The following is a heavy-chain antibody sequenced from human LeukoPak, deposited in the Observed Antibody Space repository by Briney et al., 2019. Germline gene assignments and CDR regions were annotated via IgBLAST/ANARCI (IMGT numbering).Heavy chain of an antibody. V-gene: IGHV3-66*02. J-gene: IGHJ3*01. CDR3: AREPIYYYDSSGYVDA. CDR2: IYSGGST. D-gene: IGHD3-22*01. Sequence: PGGSLRLSCAASGFTVSSDYMSWVRQAPGKGLEWVSVIYSGGSTYYADSVKGRFTISRDNSKKTLYLQMNSLRAEDTAVYYCAREPIYYYDSSGYVDAWGQGTMVTVSS. CDR1: GFTVSSDY.